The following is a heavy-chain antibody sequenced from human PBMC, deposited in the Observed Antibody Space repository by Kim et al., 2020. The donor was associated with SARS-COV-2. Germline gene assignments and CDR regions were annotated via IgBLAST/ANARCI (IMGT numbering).Heavy chain of an antibody. J-gene: IGHJ5*02. V-gene: IGHV4-59*01. CDR1: GGSISSYY. CDR3: ARDSLVGITNRWFDP. D-gene: IGHD1-26*01. Sequence: SETLSLTCTVSGGSISSYYWSWIRQPPGKGLEWIGYIYYSGSTNYNPSLKSRVTISVDTSKNQFSLKLSSVTAADTAVYYCARDSLVGITNRWFDPWGQGTLVTVSS. CDR2: IYYSGST.